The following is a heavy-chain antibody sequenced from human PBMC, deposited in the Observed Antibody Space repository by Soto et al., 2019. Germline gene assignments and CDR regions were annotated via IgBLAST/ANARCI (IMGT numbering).Heavy chain of an antibody. CDR2: ISSDSYYI. CDR3: ARNRNPSSKTHGMDV. J-gene: IGHJ6*02. CDR1: GLSFSTHS. V-gene: IGHV3-21*01. Sequence: EVQLVESGGGLVEPGGSLRLPCAPSGLSFSTHSMHWVRQAPGKGLEWVSSISSDSYYIYYADSVKGPFTTSRDNAKNSLSLQMNSMRADDTSVYYCARNRNPSSKTHGMDVWGQGTTVTVS.